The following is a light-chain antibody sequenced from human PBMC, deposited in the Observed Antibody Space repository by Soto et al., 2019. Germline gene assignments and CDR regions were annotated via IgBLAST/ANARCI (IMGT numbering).Light chain of an antibody. CDR2: KAS. CDR3: QQYNSWYT. V-gene: IGKV1-5*03. J-gene: IGKJ2*01. CDR1: QSISTW. Sequence: DIQMTQSPSTLSASVGDRVTITCRASQSISTWLAWYQQKPGKAPKLLIYKASSLQSGVPSRFSGSGSGTEFTLTISSLQPDDFGTYYCQQYNSWYTFGQGTKLEIK.